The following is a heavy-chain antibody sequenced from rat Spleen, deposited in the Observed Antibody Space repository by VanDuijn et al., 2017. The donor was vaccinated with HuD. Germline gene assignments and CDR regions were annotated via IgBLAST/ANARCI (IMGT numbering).Heavy chain of an antibody. CDR1: GFTFNNYW. V-gene: IGHV5-31*01. CDR3: SNNWELYY. D-gene: IGHD5-1*01. Sequence: EVQLVESGGGLVQPGGSLKLSCVASGFTFNNYWMTWIRQAPGKGLEWVASITNSGGITYYPDSVKGRFTISRDDAKSTLYLQMNSLRFEDTATYYCSNNWELYYWGQGVMVSVSS. J-gene: IGHJ2*01. CDR2: ITNSGGIT.